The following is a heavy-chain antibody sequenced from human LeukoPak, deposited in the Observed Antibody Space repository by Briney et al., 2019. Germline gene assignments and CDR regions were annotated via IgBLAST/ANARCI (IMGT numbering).Heavy chain of an antibody. Sequence: GGSLRLSCAASGFTFSSYSMNWVRQAPGKGLEWVSYINSDSSIIYYADSVKGRFTISRDNAKNSLYLQMNSLRAEDTAVYYCARRDEHSYYDRSGYLQHWGQGTLVTVSS. CDR3: ARRDEHSYYDRSGYLQH. J-gene: IGHJ1*01. D-gene: IGHD3-22*01. CDR1: GFTFSSYS. V-gene: IGHV3-48*04. CDR2: INSDSSII.